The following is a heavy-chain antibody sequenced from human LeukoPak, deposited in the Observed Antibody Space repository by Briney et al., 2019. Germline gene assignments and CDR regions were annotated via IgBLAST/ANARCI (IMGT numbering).Heavy chain of an antibody. Sequence: PGGSLRLSCAASGFTFSSYSMNWVRQAPGKGLEWVSAISGSGGSTYYADSVKGRFTISRDNSKNTLYLQMNSLRAEDTAVYYCAKDPNYYYDSSGYASGDWGQGTLVTVSS. CDR1: GFTFSSYS. J-gene: IGHJ4*02. CDR2: ISGSGGST. D-gene: IGHD3-22*01. CDR3: AKDPNYYYDSSGYASGD. V-gene: IGHV3-23*01.